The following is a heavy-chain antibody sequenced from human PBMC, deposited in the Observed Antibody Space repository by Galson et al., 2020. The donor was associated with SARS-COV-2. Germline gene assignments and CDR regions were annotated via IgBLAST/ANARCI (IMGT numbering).Heavy chain of an antibody. Sequence: SETLSLTCTVSGGSISSYYWSWIRQPPGQGLEWIGYIYYSGSTNYNPSLKTRVTISVDTSKNQFSLKLSSVTAADTAVYYCAREGPGYDYGDYDAFDIWGQGTMVTVSS. CDR3: AREGPGYDYGDYDAFDI. CDR2: IYYSGST. D-gene: IGHD4-17*01. J-gene: IGHJ3*02. CDR1: GGSISSYY. V-gene: IGHV4-59*01.